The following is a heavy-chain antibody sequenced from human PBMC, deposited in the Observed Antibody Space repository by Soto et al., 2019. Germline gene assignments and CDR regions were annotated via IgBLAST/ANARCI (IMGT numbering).Heavy chain of an antibody. CDR2: INHSGST. V-gene: IGHV4-34*01. J-gene: IGHJ6*02. CDR3: ARIKYSDSSHYYGMDV. CDR1: GGSFSGYY. Sequence: SETLSLTCAVYGGSFSGYYWSWIRPPPGKGLECIAQINHSGSTNYNPSLKSRVTISLDTSKNQFSLKLTSVTAADTAVYYCARIKYSDSSHYYGMDVWGQGTTVTVSS. D-gene: IGHD6-6*01.